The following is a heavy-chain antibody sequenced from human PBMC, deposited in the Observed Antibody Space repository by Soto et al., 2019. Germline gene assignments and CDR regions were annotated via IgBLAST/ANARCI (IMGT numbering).Heavy chain of an antibody. V-gene: IGHV1-46*01. CDR1: GYNFTHYY. D-gene: IGHD5-18*01. CDR2: INPNGGST. Sequence: QVQLVQSGAEVKKPGASVKVSCKASGYNFTHYYIHWVRQAPGQGLEWMGIINPNGGSTTYAQKCGAGTTTTRDTSTSTFYMEATSSISENPPVDYCAPPLDSGMAVAYWALGTLVTVSS. CDR3: APPLDSGMAVAY. J-gene: IGHJ4*02.